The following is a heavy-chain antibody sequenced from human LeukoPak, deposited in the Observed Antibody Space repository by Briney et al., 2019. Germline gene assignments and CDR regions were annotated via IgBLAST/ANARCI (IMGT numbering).Heavy chain of an antibody. V-gene: IGHV1-8*01. CDR2: MNPNSGST. CDR1: GYTFTSYD. CDR3: ARGPYYDILSVYLLDAFDI. D-gene: IGHD3-9*01. Sequence: ASVKVSCKASGYTFTSYDINWVRQATGQGLEWMGWMNPNSGSTAYAQKFQGRRTITSNTSLSTAYMELSGVRSEDTAVYYCARGPYYDILSVYLLDAFDIWGQGTMVTVSS. J-gene: IGHJ3*02.